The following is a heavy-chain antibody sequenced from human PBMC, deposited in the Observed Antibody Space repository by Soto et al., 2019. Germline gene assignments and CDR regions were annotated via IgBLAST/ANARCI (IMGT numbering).Heavy chain of an antibody. D-gene: IGHD6-13*01. V-gene: IGHV4-4*02. CDR3: ASRHSSPYFDY. Sequence: SETLSLTCAVSDGSISSSNWWSWVRQPPGKGLEWIGEIYHSGSTNYNPSLKSRVTISVDKSKNQFSLKLNSVTAADTAVYYCASRHSSPYFDYWGQGTLVTVS. CDR1: DGSISSSNW. CDR2: IYHSGST. J-gene: IGHJ4*02.